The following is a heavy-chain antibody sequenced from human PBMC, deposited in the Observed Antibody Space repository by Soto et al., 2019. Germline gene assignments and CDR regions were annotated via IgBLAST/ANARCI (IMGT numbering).Heavy chain of an antibody. V-gene: IGHV3-30-3*01. CDR3: ARVRMFDTRDFDY. D-gene: IGHD3-22*01. Sequence: GGSLRLSCAASGFTFSSYTTHWVRQAPGKGLEWVAGISYDGNNKYYAGSVKGRFTISRDTSKNTLYLQMNSLRAEDTAVYYCARVRMFDTRDFDYWGQGTLVTVSS. CDR2: ISYDGNNK. CDR1: GFTFSSYT. J-gene: IGHJ4*02.